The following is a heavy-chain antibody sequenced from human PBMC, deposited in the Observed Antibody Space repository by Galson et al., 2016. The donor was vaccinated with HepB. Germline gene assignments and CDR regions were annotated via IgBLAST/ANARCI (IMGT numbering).Heavy chain of an antibody. CDR1: GFIFSSYE. D-gene: IGHD6-6*01. CDR3: AREQSTAALAMDV. J-gene: IGHJ6*04. V-gene: IGHV3-33*08. CDR2: IWYDGSNK. Sequence: SLRLSCAASGFIFSSYEMNWVRQAPGRGLEWVALIWYDGSNKYYADSVKGRFTISRDNSKNTLYLQMNSLRAEDTAVYYCAREQSTAALAMDVWGKGTTVTVSS.